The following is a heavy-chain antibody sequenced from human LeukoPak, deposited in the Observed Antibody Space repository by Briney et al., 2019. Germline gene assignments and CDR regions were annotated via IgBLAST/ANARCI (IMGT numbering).Heavy chain of an antibody. Sequence: GGSLRLSCAASGFTFSSYGMHWVRQAPGKGLEWVALIRYDGSNKYYADSVKGRFTISRDNSKNTLYLQMNSLRAEDTAVYYCAKDYCSSTSCYGSLDYWGQGTLVTVSS. J-gene: IGHJ4*02. CDR1: GFTFSSYG. V-gene: IGHV3-30*02. CDR3: AKDYCSSTSCYGSLDY. D-gene: IGHD2-2*01. CDR2: IRYDGSNK.